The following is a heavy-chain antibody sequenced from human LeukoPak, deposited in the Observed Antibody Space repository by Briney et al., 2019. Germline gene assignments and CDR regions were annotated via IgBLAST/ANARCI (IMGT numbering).Heavy chain of an antibody. CDR1: GGSISSYY. D-gene: IGHD2-2*01. Sequence: SETLSLTCTVSGGSISSYYWSWIRQPPGKGLEWIGYIYYGGSTNYNPSLKSRVTISVDTSKNQFSLKLSSVTAADTAVYYCARDRVVPAAISYYYYGMDVWGQGTTVTVSS. J-gene: IGHJ6*02. V-gene: IGHV4-59*01. CDR3: ARDRVVPAAISYYYYGMDV. CDR2: IYYGGST.